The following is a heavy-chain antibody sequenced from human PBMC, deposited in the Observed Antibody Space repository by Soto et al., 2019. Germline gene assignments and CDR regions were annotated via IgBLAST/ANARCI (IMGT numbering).Heavy chain of an antibody. J-gene: IGHJ6*02. CDR2: IYYSGST. CDR3: ARVRYFDWLLQDFYYYYGMDV. D-gene: IGHD3-9*01. V-gene: IGHV4-59*01. CDR1: GGSISSYY. Sequence: SETLSLTCTVSGGSISSYYWSWIRQPPGKGLEWIGYIYYSGSTNYNPSLKSRVTISVDTSKNQFSLKLSSVTAADTAVYYCARVRYFDWLLQDFYYYYGMDVWGQGTTVTVSS.